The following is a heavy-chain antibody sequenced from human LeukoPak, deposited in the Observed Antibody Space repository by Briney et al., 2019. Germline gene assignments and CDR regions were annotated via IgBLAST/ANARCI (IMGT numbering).Heavy chain of an antibody. CDR1: GYTFTSYY. V-gene: IGHV1-46*01. D-gene: IGHD4-17*01. CDR3: ARDWAVHGHSGEPFDY. J-gene: IGHJ4*02. Sequence: GASVKVSCKASGYTFTSYYMHWVRQAPGQGLEWMGIINPSGGSTSYAQKFQGRVTMTRDMSTSTVYIELSSLRSEDTAVYYCARDWAVHGHSGEPFDYWGQGTLVTVSS. CDR2: INPSGGST.